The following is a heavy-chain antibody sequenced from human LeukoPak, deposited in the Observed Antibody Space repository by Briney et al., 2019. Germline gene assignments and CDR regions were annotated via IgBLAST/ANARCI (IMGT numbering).Heavy chain of an antibody. CDR2: IIPILGIA. CDR3: ASRGGYYDNSGYELDY. J-gene: IGHJ4*02. Sequence: GASVKVPCKASGGTFSSYAISWVRQAPGQGLEWMGRIIPILGIANYAQKFQGRVTITADKSTSTAYMELSSLRSEDTAVYYCASRGGYYDNSGYELDYWGQGTLVTVSS. V-gene: IGHV1-69*04. D-gene: IGHD3-22*01. CDR1: GGTFSSYA.